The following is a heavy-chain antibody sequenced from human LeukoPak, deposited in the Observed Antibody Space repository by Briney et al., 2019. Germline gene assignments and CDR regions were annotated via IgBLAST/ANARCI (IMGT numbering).Heavy chain of an antibody. Sequence: SETLSLTCTVSGDSISRFYWSWIRQPPGKGLEWIGDIYYSGSTDYNPSLKSRVTISVDRSKNQFSLKLSSVTAADTAVYYCARQSWYFGMDVWGQGTTVTVSS. J-gene: IGHJ6*02. CDR3: ARQSWYFGMDV. CDR1: GDSISRFY. D-gene: IGHD6-13*01. CDR2: IYYSGST. V-gene: IGHV4-59*12.